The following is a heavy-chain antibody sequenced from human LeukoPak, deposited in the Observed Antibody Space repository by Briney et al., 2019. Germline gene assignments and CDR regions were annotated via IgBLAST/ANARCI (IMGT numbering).Heavy chain of an antibody. V-gene: IGHV1-24*01. CDR1: TYTLTELS. Sequence: ASVKVSCTDSTYTLTELSIHWVRQAPGKGLERVGGFDPEHGETIYAQKFQGRVIMTEDTSTDTAYMELSGLRSEDTAVYYCATGRLYYDRRGYYENDAFDLWGHGTRVTVTS. CDR2: FDPEHGET. J-gene: IGHJ3*01. CDR3: ATGRLYYDRRGYYENDAFDL. D-gene: IGHD3-22*01.